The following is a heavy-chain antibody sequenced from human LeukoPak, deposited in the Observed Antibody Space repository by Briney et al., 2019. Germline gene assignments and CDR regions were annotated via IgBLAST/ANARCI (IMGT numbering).Heavy chain of an antibody. Sequence: PGGSLRLSCAASGFTFSSYWMHWVRQAPGKGLVCVSRINSDGSSTSYADSVKGRFTISRDNAKNTLYLQMNSLRAEDTAVYYCARDLELGFCYYYGMDVWGQGTTVTVSS. CDR1: GFTFSSYW. CDR2: INSDGSST. V-gene: IGHV3-74*01. CDR3: ARDLELGFCYYYGMDV. D-gene: IGHD1-26*01. J-gene: IGHJ6*02.